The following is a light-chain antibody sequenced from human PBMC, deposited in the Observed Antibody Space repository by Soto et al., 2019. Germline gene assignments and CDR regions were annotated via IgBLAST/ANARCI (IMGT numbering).Light chain of an antibody. CDR2: EVT. Sequence: QSALTQPPSASGSPGQSVTISCTGTSSDVGGYNYVSWYQQHPGKAPKLVIYEVTKRPSGVPDRFSGSKSGNTASLTVSGLQAEDEADYYCRSFTGASTICGTGTKVTVL. V-gene: IGLV2-8*01. CDR1: SSDVGGYNY. J-gene: IGLJ1*01. CDR3: RSFTGASTI.